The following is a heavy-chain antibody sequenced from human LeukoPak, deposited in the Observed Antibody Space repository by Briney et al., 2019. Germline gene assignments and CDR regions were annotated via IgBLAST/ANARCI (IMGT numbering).Heavy chain of an antibody. J-gene: IGHJ3*02. D-gene: IGHD1-1*01. V-gene: IGHV3-53*01. CDR1: GFTVSSNY. CDR3: ARGTNRAFDI. Sequence: GGSLRLSCAASGFTVSSNYMTWVRQAPGKGLEWVSVIYSGGSTYYADSVKGRFTISRDNSKNTLYPQMNSLRVEDTAVYYCARGTNRAFDIWGQGTMVTVSS. CDR2: IYSGGST.